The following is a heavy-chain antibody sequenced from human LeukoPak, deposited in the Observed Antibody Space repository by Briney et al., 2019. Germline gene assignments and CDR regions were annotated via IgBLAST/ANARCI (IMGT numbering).Heavy chain of an antibody. CDR2: IYYSGST. CDR1: GGSISSYY. CDR3: ARAHMITSYYYYYMDV. V-gene: IGHV4-59*01. D-gene: IGHD3-16*01. Sequence: KPSETLSLTCTVSGGSISSYYWSWIRQLPGKGLEWIGYIYYSGSTNYNPSLKSRVTISVDTSKNQFSLKLSSVTAADTAVYYCARAHMITSYYYYYMDVWGKGTTVTVSS. J-gene: IGHJ6*03.